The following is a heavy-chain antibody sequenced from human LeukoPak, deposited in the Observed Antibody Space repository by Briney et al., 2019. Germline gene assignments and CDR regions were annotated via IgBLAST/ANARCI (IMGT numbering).Heavy chain of an antibody. CDR1: GFTFSSYA. J-gene: IGHJ4*02. V-gene: IGHV3-30*04. CDR2: ISYDGSDK. CDR3: ARSGYTYGPGGFDL. D-gene: IGHD5-18*01. Sequence: GRSLRLSCAASGFTFSSYAMHWVRQAPGKGLEWVAVISYDGSDKFYADSVKGRFTISRDNSKNTLDLQMSSLRAEDTAVYYCARSGYTYGPGGFDLWGQGTLVIVSS.